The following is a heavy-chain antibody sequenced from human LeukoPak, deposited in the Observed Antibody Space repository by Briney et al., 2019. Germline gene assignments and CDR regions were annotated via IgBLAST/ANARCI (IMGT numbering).Heavy chain of an antibody. J-gene: IGHJ6*03. CDR3: ARDGTYGDYDYYYYYYMDV. Sequence: GGSLRLSCAASGFTFSSYAMHWVRQAPGKGLEYVSAISSNGGSTYYANSVKGRFTISRDNSKNTLYLQMGSLRAEDMAVYYCARDGTYGDYDYYYYYYMDVWGKGTTVTISS. V-gene: IGHV3-64*01. CDR1: GFTFSSYA. CDR2: ISSNGGST. D-gene: IGHD4-17*01.